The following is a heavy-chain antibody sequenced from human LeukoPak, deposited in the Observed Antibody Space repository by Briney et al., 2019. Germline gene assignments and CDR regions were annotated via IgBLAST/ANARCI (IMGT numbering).Heavy chain of an antibody. CDR1: GFTFSNYS. J-gene: IGHJ6*02. CDR3: TTRYSSSSAGDYYYYGMDV. V-gene: IGHV3-15*07. Sequence: GGSLRLSCAASGFTFSNYSMNWVRQAPGKGLEWVGRIKSKTDGGTTDYAAPVKGRFTISRDDSKNTLYLQMNSLKTEDTAVYYCTTRYSSSSAGDYYYYGMDVWGQGTTVTVSS. CDR2: IKSKTDGGTT. D-gene: IGHD6-6*01.